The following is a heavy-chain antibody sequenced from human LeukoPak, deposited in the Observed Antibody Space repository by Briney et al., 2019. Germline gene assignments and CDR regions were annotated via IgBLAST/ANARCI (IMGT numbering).Heavy chain of an antibody. Sequence: ASVKVSCKVSGYTLTELSMHWVRQAPGQGLEWMGRIIPILGIANYAQKFQGRVTITADKSTSTAYMELSSLRSEDTAVYYCARKDGSGSYRLENAFDIWGQGTMVTVSS. CDR1: GYTLTELS. D-gene: IGHD3-10*01. CDR2: IIPILGIA. V-gene: IGHV1-69*02. J-gene: IGHJ3*02. CDR3: ARKDGSGSYRLENAFDI.